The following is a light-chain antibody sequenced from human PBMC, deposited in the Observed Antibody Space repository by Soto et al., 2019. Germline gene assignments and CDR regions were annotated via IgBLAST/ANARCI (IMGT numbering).Light chain of an antibody. CDR1: SSNIGNYY. CDR2: RND. V-gene: IGLV1-47*01. CDR3: AAWDDSLSRSV. J-gene: IGLJ2*01. Sequence: QSALTQPPSASGTPGQRVTISCSGRSSNIGNYYVYWYQQLPGKAPKLLIYRNDRRPSGVPDRFSGSKSGTSASLGISGLRSEDEADYYCAAWDDSLSRSVFGGGTKLTVL.